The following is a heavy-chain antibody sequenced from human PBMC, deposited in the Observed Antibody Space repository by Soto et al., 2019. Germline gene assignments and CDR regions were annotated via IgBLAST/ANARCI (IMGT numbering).Heavy chain of an antibody. J-gene: IGHJ4*02. Sequence: QVQLVQSGAEVKKPGASVKVSCKASGYTFTSYGISWVRQAPGQGLEWMGWISAYNGNTNYAQKLQGRVTMTTDTSTSTAYMELRGLRSDDTAVYYCARLSLPKMRYSSSWYLDYWGQGTLVTVSS. CDR3: ARLSLPKMRYSSSWYLDY. D-gene: IGHD6-13*01. V-gene: IGHV1-18*01. CDR1: GYTFTSYG. CDR2: ISAYNGNT.